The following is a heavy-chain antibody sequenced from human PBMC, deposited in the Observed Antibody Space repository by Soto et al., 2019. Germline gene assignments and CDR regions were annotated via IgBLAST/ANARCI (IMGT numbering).Heavy chain of an antibody. CDR2: MNPNSGNT. J-gene: IGHJ4*02. CDR3: AGGCGTSDWYYFDY. Sequence: QVQLVQSGAEVKKPGASVKVSCKASGYTFTSYDINWVRQATGQGLEWMGWMNPNSGNTGYAQKFQGRVTMTRNTSIRPPYRELGSLRFEDTAVYYCAGGCGTSDWYYFDYGGRETWSPSPQ. CDR1: GYTFTSYD. V-gene: IGHV1-8*01. D-gene: IGHD3-9*01.